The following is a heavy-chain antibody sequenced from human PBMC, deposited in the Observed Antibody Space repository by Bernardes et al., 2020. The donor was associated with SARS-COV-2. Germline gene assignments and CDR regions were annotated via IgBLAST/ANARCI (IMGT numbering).Heavy chain of an antibody. J-gene: IGHJ4*02. CDR1: GVTLSSYG. D-gene: IGHD6-19*01. CDR2: IWYDGSNK. V-gene: IGHV3-33*01. CDR3: ARERSSGWQYYFDY. Sequence: RGSLRLSCAASGVTLSSYGMHWVRQAPGKGQEWVSVIWYDGSNKYYADSVKGRFTISRDNSKNTLYLQMNSLRAEDTAVYYCARERSSGWQYYFDYWGQGTLVTVSS.